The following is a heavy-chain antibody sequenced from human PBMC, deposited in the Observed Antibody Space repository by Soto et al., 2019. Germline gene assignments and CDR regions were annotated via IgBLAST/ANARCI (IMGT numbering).Heavy chain of an antibody. CDR3: ARHRGDLVGATWSGYNWFDP. CDR2: IYYSGST. CDR1: GGSISSSSYY. D-gene: IGHD1-26*01. J-gene: IGHJ5*02. Sequence: PSETLSLTCTVSGGSISSSSYYWGWIRQPPGKGLEWIGSIYYSGSTYYNPSLKSRVTISVDTSKNQFSLKLSSVTAADTAVYYCARHRGDLVGATWSGYNWFDPWGQGTLVTVSS. V-gene: IGHV4-39*01.